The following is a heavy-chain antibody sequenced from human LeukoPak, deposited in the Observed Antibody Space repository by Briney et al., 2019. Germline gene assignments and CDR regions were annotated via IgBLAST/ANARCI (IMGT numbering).Heavy chain of an antibody. CDR3: ARESLRYSYGFFDY. CDR1: GYTFTSYG. D-gene: IGHD5-18*01. Sequence: ASVKVSCKASGYTFTSYGISWVRQAPGQGLEWMGIINPSGGSTSYAQKFQGRVTMTRDTSPSPVYMELSSLRSEDTAVYYCARESLRYSYGFFDYWGQGTLVTVSS. CDR2: INPSGGST. J-gene: IGHJ4*02. V-gene: IGHV1-46*01.